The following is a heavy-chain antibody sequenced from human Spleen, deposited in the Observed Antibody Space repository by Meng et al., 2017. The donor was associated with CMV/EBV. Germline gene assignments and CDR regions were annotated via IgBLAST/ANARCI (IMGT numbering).Heavy chain of an antibody. Sequence: GESLKISCAACRFTFRSSDMDWVRQATGRGLEWVSGIRWNGDTTGYTDSVKGRFTISRDNAKNLLYLQMNSLRAEDTAVYYCARGGYNYGRPGYWGQGTLVTVSS. CDR1: RFTFRSSD. J-gene: IGHJ4*02. CDR2: IRWNGDTT. V-gene: IGHV3-20*04. CDR3: ARGGYNYGRPGY. D-gene: IGHD5-18*01.